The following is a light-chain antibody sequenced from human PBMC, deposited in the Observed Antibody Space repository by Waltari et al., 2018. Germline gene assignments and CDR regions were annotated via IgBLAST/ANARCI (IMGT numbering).Light chain of an antibody. J-gene: IGKJ2*01. Sequence: DIQMTQSPSTLSASVGDRVTITCRASQDIDTSLAWYQQKPGKAPNLLIYRSSTLEGGVSSRFSGSGSGTDFTLTISSLQPDDFATYYCQQYSSYGKYTFGQGTKLEIK. CDR1: QDIDTS. CDR2: RSS. V-gene: IGKV1-5*03. CDR3: QQYSSYGKYT.